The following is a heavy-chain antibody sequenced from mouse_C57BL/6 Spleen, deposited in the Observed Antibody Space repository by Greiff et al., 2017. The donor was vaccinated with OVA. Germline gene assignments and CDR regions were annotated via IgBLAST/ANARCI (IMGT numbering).Heavy chain of an antibody. V-gene: IGHV6-3*01. CDR3: TYYDYGWFAY. CDR2: IRLKSDNYAT. D-gene: IGHD2-4*01. Sequence: DVKLVESGGGLVQPGGSMKLSCVASGFTFSNYWMNWVRQSPEKGLEWVAQIRLKSDNYATHYAESVKGRFTISRDDSKSSVYLQMNNLRAEDTGIYYCTYYDYGWFAYWGQGTLVTVSA. J-gene: IGHJ3*01. CDR1: GFTFSNYW.